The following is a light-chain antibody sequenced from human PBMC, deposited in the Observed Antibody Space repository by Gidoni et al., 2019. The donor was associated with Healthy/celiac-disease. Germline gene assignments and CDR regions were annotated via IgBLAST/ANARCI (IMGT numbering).Light chain of an antibody. J-gene: IGKJ4*01. CDR2: AAS. CDR1: QSISSY. V-gene: IGKV1-39*01. Sequence: DIQMTQSPSSLSASVGDRVTITCRASQSISSYLNWYQQKPGKAPKLLIYAASILQSGVPSRFSGSGSGTDFTLNISSLEPEDFATYYCKQSYRTPLTFGGXTKVEIK. CDR3: KQSYRTPLT.